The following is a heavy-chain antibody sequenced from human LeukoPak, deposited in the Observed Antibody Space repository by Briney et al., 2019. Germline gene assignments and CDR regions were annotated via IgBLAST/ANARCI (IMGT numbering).Heavy chain of an antibody. Sequence: GGSLRLSCAASGFPFSNYVMSWVRQAPGKGLEWVSAISGSGASTYYGDSVKGRFTISRDTSNNTLYLQMNSLRAEDTAVYYCARVGASWFDPWGQGTLVTVSS. CDR1: GFPFSNYV. D-gene: IGHD1-26*01. V-gene: IGHV3-23*01. CDR3: ARVGASWFDP. CDR2: ISGSGAST. J-gene: IGHJ5*02.